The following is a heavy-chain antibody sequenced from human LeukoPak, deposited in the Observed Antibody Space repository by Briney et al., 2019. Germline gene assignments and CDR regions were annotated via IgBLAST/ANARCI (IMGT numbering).Heavy chain of an antibody. V-gene: IGHV1-69*05. CDR3: ASISIAVAGTRRSPYYYMDV. CDR1: GGTFSSYA. CDR2: IIPIFGTA. D-gene: IGHD6-19*01. Sequence: SVKVSCKASGGTFSSYAISWVRQAPGQGLEWMGRIIPIFGTANYAQKFQGRVTITTDESTSTAYMELSSLRSEDTAVYYCASISIAVAGTRRSPYYYMDVWGKGTTVTVSS. J-gene: IGHJ6*03.